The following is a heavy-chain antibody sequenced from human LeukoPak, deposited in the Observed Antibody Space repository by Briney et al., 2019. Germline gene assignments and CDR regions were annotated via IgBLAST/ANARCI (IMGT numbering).Heavy chain of an antibody. Sequence: GGSLRLSCAASGFTLSSYWMSWVRQAPGKGLEWVSAITGSGGNTYYADSVKGRFTISRDNSKNTVFLQMNSPKAEDTAVYYCAKWGDYDVLTGYYVSDYWGQGTLVTVSS. V-gene: IGHV3-23*01. D-gene: IGHD3-9*01. CDR1: GFTLSSYW. J-gene: IGHJ4*02. CDR2: ITGSGGNT. CDR3: AKWGDYDVLTGYYVSDY.